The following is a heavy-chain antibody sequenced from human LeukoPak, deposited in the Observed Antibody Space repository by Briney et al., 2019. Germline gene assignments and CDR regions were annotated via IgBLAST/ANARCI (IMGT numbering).Heavy chain of an antibody. CDR3: AREIYDFWSGYFDAFDI. Sequence: GGSLRLSCAASGFTFSSYAMHWVRQAPGKGLEWVAVISYDGSNKYYADSVKGRFTISRDNSKNTLYLQMNSLRAEDTAVYYCAREIYDFWSGYFDAFDIWGQGTMVTVSS. V-gene: IGHV3-30-3*01. CDR1: GFTFSSYA. CDR2: ISYDGSNK. J-gene: IGHJ3*02. D-gene: IGHD3-3*01.